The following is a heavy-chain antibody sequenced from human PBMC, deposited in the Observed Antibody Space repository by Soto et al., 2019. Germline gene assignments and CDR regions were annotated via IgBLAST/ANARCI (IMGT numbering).Heavy chain of an antibody. CDR3: VREAYIGYGHAIDH. CDR1: GVTISPYS. D-gene: IGHD5-12*01. Sequence: SETLSLTCAVSGVTISPYSWSWIRQPPGKGLEWIGYNYHSGTTNYNPSLKSRVTISVDTSKNQFSLRLTSVTAADTAIYYCVREAYIGYGHAIDHWGQGTLVTVSS. J-gene: IGHJ4*02. V-gene: IGHV4-59*01. CDR2: NYHSGTT.